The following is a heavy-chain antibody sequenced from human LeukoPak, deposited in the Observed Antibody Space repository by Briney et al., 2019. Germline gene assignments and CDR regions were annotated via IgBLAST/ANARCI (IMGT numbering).Heavy chain of an antibody. V-gene: IGHV5-51*01. J-gene: IGHJ3*02. CDR3: ARRNNSPRHPYDAFDI. Sequence: GESLKISCKGSGYSFTSYWIGWVRQMPGKGLEWMGIIYPGDSDTRYSPSFQGQVTISADKSISTAYLQWSSLKASDTAMYYCARRNNSPRHPYDAFDIWGQGTMVTVSS. CDR2: IYPGDSDT. CDR1: GYSFTSYW. D-gene: IGHD4-23*01.